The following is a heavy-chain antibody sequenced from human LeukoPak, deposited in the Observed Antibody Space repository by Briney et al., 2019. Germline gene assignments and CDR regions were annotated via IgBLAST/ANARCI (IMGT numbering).Heavy chain of an antibody. CDR1: GYPISIASY. V-gene: IGHV4-38-2*01. CDR2: IYHSGSP. D-gene: IGHD3-3*01. Sequence: SETLSLTCAVSGYPISIASYWGWIRQPPGKGLEWIGNIYHSGSPYYNPSLKSRVTISVDTSKNQFSLKLSSVTAADTALYYCARPISSQGYFGVVIDWGQGTLVTASS. CDR3: ARPISSQGYFGVVID. J-gene: IGHJ4*02.